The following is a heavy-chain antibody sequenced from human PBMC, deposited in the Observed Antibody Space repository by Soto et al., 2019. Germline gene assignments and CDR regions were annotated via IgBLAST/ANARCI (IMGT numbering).Heavy chain of an antibody. J-gene: IGHJ4*02. V-gene: IGHV3-53*01. CDR2: IYIDGST. D-gene: IGHD2-21*01. Sequence: GGSLSLSCAASGFTVSSKYMSWVRQAPGKGLEWVSVIYIDGSTYYADSVKGRFTISRDNSKNTLYLQMNSLRAEDTAVYYCATERGPTYYFDYWGQGTLVTVSS. CDR1: GFTVSSKY. CDR3: ATERGPTYYFDY.